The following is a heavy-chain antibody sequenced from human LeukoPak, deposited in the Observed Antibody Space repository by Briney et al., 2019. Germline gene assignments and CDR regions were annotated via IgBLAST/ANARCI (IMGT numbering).Heavy chain of an antibody. Sequence: PGGSLRLSCAASGFTFRNYVIHWVRQAPGKGLEWVAVTSSDLNVKLYADSVKGRFTISRDNSKNTLYLQMNSLRAEDTAVYYCARSFSSSLYYFDYWGQGTLVTVSS. CDR2: TSSDLNVK. CDR3: ARSFSSSLYYFDY. CDR1: GFTFRNYV. D-gene: IGHD6-6*01. V-gene: IGHV3-30-3*01. J-gene: IGHJ4*02.